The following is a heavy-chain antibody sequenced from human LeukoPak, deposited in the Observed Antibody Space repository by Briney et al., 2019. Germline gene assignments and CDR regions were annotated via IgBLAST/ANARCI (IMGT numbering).Heavy chain of an antibody. V-gene: IGHV3-11*01. J-gene: IGHJ4*02. CDR1: GFTFSDYY. D-gene: IGHD3-22*01. CDR2: ISSSGSTI. CDR3: ATADSSGATYFDY. Sequence: GGSLRLSCAASGFTFSDYYMSWIRQAPGKGLEWVSYISSSGSTISYADSVKGRFTVSRDNAKKSLYLQMNSLRAEDTAVYYCATADSSGATYFDYWGQGTLVTVSS.